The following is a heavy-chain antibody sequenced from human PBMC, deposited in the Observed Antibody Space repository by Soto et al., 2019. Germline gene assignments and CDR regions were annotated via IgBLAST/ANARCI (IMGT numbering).Heavy chain of an antibody. Sequence: SETLSLTCAVYGGSFSGYYWTWIRQPPGKGLEWIGEINHSGTINFNPSLKSRLTISLDTSKKHFSLKLSSVTDADTAVYYCEAEMTFGKLSVVWGQGTTVTVSS. CDR3: EAEMTFGKLSVV. CDR2: INHSGTI. J-gene: IGHJ6*02. D-gene: IGHD3-16*02. CDR1: GGSFSGYY. V-gene: IGHV4-34*01.